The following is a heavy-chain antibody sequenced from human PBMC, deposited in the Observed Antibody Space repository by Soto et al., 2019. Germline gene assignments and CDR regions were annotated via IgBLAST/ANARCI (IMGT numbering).Heavy chain of an antibody. V-gene: IGHV3-30-3*01. D-gene: IGHD3-10*01. Sequence: GRSLRRSCAASGFTFSSYAMHWVRQAPGKGLEWVAVISYDGSNKYYADSVKGRFTISRDNSKNTLYLQMNSLRAEDTAVYYCARGLREWLPQNFDYWGQGTLVTVSS. CDR1: GFTFSSYA. J-gene: IGHJ4*02. CDR3: ARGLREWLPQNFDY. CDR2: ISYDGSNK.